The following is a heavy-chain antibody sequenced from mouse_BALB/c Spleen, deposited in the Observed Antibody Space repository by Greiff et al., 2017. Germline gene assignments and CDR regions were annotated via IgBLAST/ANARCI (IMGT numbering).Heavy chain of an antibody. D-gene: IGHD4-1*01. CDR2: IRNKANGYTT. V-gene: IGHV7-3*02. J-gene: IGHJ3*01. CDR3: ARDGNWDKFAY. CDR1: GFTFTDYY. Sequence: EVKLQESGGGLVQPGGSLRLSCATSGFTFTDYYMSWVRQPPGKALEWLGFIRNKANGYTTEYSASVKGRFTISRDNSQSILYLQMNTLRAEDSATYYCARDGNWDKFAYWGQGTLVTVSA.